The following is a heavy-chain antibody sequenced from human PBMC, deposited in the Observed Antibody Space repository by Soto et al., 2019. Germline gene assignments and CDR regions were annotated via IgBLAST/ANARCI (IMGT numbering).Heavy chain of an antibody. CDR1: GFTFSSYA. CDR2: ISYDGSNK. CDR3: ASSYYYDSSGLNWFDP. V-gene: IGHV3-30-3*01. D-gene: IGHD3-22*01. Sequence: PGGSLRLSCAASGFTFSSYAMHWVRQAPGKGLEWVAVISYDGSNKYYADSVKGRFTISRDNSKNTLYLQMNSLRAEDTAVYYCASSYYYDSSGLNWFDPWGQGTLVTVSS. J-gene: IGHJ5*02.